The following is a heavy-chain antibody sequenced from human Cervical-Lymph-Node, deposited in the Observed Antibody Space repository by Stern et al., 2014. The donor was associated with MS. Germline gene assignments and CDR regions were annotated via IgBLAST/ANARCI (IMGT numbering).Heavy chain of an antibody. V-gene: IGHV5-51*01. CDR2: IYPGDSQP. J-gene: IGHJ1*01. D-gene: IGHD6-19*01. CDR3: ARPSNSGLFLHH. CDR1: GYNFTTYW. Sequence: EVQLVQSGAEVKKPGESLKISCKGSGYNFTTYWIAWVRQMPGRGLEWLGLIYPGDSQPRYSPSFQGPVTMSADMFISTAYLEWSSLKASYTAIYYCARPSNSGLFLHHWGQGTLVTVSS.